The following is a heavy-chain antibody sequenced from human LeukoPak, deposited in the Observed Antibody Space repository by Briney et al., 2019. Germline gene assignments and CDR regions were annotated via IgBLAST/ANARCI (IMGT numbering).Heavy chain of an antibody. CDR2: IYYSGGT. Sequence: SETLSLTCTVSGGSISSSSYYWGWIRQPPGKGLEWIGSIYYSGGTYYNPSLKSRVTISVDTSKNQFSLKLNSATAADTAVYYCASQKVHTVDTAMMLLNWFDSWGLGTLVTVSS. CDR1: GGSISSSSYY. J-gene: IGHJ5*01. CDR3: ASQKVHTVDTAMMLLNWFDS. V-gene: IGHV4-39*01. D-gene: IGHD5-18*01.